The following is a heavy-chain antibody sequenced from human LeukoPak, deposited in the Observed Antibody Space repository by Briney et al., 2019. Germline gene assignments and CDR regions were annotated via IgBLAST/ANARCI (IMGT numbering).Heavy chain of an antibody. CDR2: ISAYNGNT. Sequence: GASVRVSCKASGYTFTSYGISWVRQAPGQGLEWMGWISAYNGNTNYAQKLQGRVTMTTDTSTSTAYMELRSLRSDDTAVYYCARAGTAYYYYYMDVWGKGTTVTVSS. CDR1: GYTFTSYG. J-gene: IGHJ6*03. CDR3: ARAGTAYYYYYMDV. V-gene: IGHV1-18*01. D-gene: IGHD2-21*02.